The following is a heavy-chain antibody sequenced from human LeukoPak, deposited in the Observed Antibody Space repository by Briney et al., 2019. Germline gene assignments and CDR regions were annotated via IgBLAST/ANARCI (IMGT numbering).Heavy chain of an antibody. D-gene: IGHD6-19*01. CDR2: ISYDGSAK. J-gene: IGHJ4*02. CDR3: ARGSIAVAVGKYYFDY. CDR1: GFTYSSFA. Sequence: GGSLRLSCAASGFTYSSFAMHWVRQAPGKGLEWVAIISYDGSAKYYADSVKGRFTISRDNSKNTLYLQMNSLRAEDTAVYYCARGSIAVAVGKYYFDYWGQGALVTVSS. V-gene: IGHV3-30*04.